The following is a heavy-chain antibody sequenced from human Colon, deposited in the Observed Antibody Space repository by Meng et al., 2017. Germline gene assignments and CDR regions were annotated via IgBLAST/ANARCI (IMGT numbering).Heavy chain of an antibody. CDR1: GGSFSGYY. CDR2: INHSGST. V-gene: IGHV4-34*01. CDR3: ARGLFDY. J-gene: IGHJ4*02. Sequence: QVQRAGAGWVKPSEPQSPPCAVYGGSFSGYYWSWIRQPPGKGLVWIGEINHSGSTNYNPSLKSRVTISVDTSKNQFSLKLSSVTAADTAVYYCARGLFDYWGQGTLVTVSS.